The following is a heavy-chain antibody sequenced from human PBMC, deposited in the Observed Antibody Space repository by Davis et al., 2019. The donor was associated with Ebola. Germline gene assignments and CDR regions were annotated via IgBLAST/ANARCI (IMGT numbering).Heavy chain of an antibody. CDR2: IYYSGST. V-gene: IGHV4-59*01. D-gene: IGHD4-17*01. Sequence: MPGGSLRLSCTVSGGSISSYYWSWILQPPGKGLEWIGYIYYSGSTNYNPSLKSRVTISVDTSKNQFSLKLSSVTAADTAVYYCAREGDYGDDYFDYWGQGTLVTVSS. CDR1: GGSISSYY. CDR3: AREGDYGDDYFDY. J-gene: IGHJ4*02.